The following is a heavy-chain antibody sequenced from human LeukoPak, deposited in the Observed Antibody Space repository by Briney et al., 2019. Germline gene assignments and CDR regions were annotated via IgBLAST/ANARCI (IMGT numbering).Heavy chain of an antibody. Sequence: GGSLRLSCAASGFTFRSYDMHWVRQATGKGLEWVSGIGTAGEIYYPGSVKGRFTISRENAKNSLYLQMNSLRAEDTAVYYCARDTYGSGSKNWFDPWGQGTLVTVSS. CDR2: IGTAGEI. J-gene: IGHJ5*02. CDR1: GFTFRSYD. D-gene: IGHD3-10*01. V-gene: IGHV3-13*01. CDR3: ARDTYGSGSKNWFDP.